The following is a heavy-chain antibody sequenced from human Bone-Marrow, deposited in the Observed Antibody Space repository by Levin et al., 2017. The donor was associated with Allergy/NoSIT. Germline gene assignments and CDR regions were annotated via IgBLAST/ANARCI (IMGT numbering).Heavy chain of an antibody. Sequence: GGSLRLSCAASGFTFSNYAMSWVRQAPGKGLEWVSVISGSGAGTYEDSVKGRFTISRDNSKNTLYLQMNSLRVEDTALYYCAKQAGANLSPIDYWGQGTLVTVSS. CDR3: AKQAGANLSPIDY. CDR1: GFTFSNYA. D-gene: IGHD1-26*01. V-gene: IGHV3-23*01. CDR2: ISGSGAGT. J-gene: IGHJ4*02.